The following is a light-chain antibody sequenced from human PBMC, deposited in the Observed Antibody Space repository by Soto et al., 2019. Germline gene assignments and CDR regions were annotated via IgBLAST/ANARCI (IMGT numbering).Light chain of an antibody. CDR2: EVS. CDR3: SSYASTTPYG. V-gene: IGLV2-8*01. J-gene: IGLJ1*01. Sequence: QSALTQPPSASGSPGQSVTISCTGTSSDVGGYNYVSWYQQHPGKAPKLMIYEVSTRPSGVPDRFSGSTSGNTASLTVSGLQAEDEADYYCSSYASTTPYGFGSGTKVTVL. CDR1: SSDVGGYNY.